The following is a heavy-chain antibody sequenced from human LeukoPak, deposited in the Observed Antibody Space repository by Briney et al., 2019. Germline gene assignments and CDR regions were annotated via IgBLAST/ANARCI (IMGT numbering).Heavy chain of an antibody. CDR1: GGSISSGSYY. Sequence: SETLSLTCTVSGGSISSGSYYWGWIRQPPGKGLEWIGSIYYSGSTYYNPSLKSRVTISVDTSKNQFSLKLSSLTAADTAVYYCARLRITMIVVVTYYVGRFDIWGQGTMVTVSS. J-gene: IGHJ3*02. CDR3: ARLRITMIVVVTYYVGRFDI. CDR2: IYYSGST. D-gene: IGHD3-22*01. V-gene: IGHV4-39*01.